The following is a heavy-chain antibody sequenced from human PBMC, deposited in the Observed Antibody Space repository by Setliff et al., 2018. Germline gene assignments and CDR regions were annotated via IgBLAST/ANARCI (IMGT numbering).Heavy chain of an antibody. Sequence: PGGSLRLSCAASGFSFSSYAMSWVRQAPGKGLEWVANINQDGSEKYYVDSVRGRFTISRDNAKNSLYPQMNSLRAEDTAVYYCAREKMATNYYYYYMDVWGKGTTVTVSS. CDR2: INQDGSEK. CDR3: AREKMATNYYYYYMDV. CDR1: GFSFSSYA. D-gene: IGHD5-12*01. J-gene: IGHJ6*03. V-gene: IGHV3-7*01.